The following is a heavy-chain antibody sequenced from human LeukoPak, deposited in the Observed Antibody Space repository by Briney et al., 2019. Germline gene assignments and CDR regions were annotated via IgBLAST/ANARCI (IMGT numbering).Heavy chain of an antibody. CDR1: GFTFGSYW. Sequence: GGSLRLSCAASGFTFGSYWMTWVRQAPGKGLEWVANIKQDGSEKYYLGPVKGRFTISRDNAKNSLFLQMDSLRADDTAVYYCAREGYTSGWDYWGQGTLVTVSS. D-gene: IGHD6-19*01. V-gene: IGHV3-7*05. CDR2: IKQDGSEK. CDR3: AREGYTSGWDY. J-gene: IGHJ4*02.